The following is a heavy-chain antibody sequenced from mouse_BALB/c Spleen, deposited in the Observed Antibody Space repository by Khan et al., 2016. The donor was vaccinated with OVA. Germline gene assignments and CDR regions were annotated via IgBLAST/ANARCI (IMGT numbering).Heavy chain of an antibody. V-gene: IGHV9-3-1*01. Sequence: QVQLKESGPELKKPGETVKISCKASGYTFTNYGMNWVKQSPGKALKWMGWINTYTGEPTYADDFKGRFAFSLETSASTAYLQINNLKNEDTATYFCARPPYFSYTLDHWGQGTPVTVSS. J-gene: IGHJ4*01. CDR3: ARPPYFSYTLDH. CDR2: INTYTGEP. D-gene: IGHD2-10*01. CDR1: GYTFTNYG.